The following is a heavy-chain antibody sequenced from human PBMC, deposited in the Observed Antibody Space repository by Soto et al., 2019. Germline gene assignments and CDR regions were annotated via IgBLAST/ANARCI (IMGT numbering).Heavy chain of an antibody. D-gene: IGHD5-18*01. Sequence: SETLSLTCTVSGGSISSGDYYWSWIRQPPGKGLEWIGYIYYSGSTYYNPSLKSRVTISVDTSKNQFSLKLSSVTAADPALYYCARGNTAMVCALNYWGQGTLVTVSS. CDR3: ARGNTAMVCALNY. J-gene: IGHJ4*02. CDR2: IYYSGST. CDR1: GGSISSGDYY. V-gene: IGHV4-30-4*01.